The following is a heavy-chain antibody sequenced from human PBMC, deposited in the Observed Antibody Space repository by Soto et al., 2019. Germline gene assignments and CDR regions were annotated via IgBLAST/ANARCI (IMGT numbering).Heavy chain of an antibody. V-gene: IGHV4-59*01. CDR3: ARGRTVRNYADDSSDYFYFFDY. CDR1: GYSISTFY. CDR2: VYYTGST. Sequence: XETLCLTCTVSGYSISTFYWGWMRQSPGKELDWIGYVYYTGSTNYNPSLKSRVTISVDRSKNQCSLKLTSANAADTAVYYCARGRTVRNYADDSSDYFYFFDYWGQGTQVTVSS. J-gene: IGHJ4*02. D-gene: IGHD3-22*01.